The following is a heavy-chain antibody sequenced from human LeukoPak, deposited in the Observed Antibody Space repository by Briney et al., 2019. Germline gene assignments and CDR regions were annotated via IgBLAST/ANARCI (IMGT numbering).Heavy chain of an antibody. Sequence: SGTLSLTCTVSGGSISSYYWSWIRQPPGKGLEWIGYIYYSGSTNYNPSLKSRVTISVDTSKNQFSLKLSSVTAADTAVYYCARARRQQRYYYMDVRGKGTTVTVSS. CDR2: IYYSGST. J-gene: IGHJ6*03. V-gene: IGHV4-59*01. D-gene: IGHD6-13*01. CDR3: ARARRQQRYYYMDV. CDR1: GGSISSYY.